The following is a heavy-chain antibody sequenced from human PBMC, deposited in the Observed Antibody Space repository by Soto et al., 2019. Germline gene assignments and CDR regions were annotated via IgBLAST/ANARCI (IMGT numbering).Heavy chain of an antibody. V-gene: IGHV4-34*01. CDR3: ARARAGGSRGIDY. J-gene: IGHJ4*02. CDR2: INHSGST. CDR1: GVSFSGYY. Sequence: SETLSLTCAVYGVSFSGYYWSWIRQPPGKGLEWIGEINHSGSTNYNPSLKSRVTISVDTSKNQFSLKLSSVTAADTAVYYCARARAGGSRGIDYWGQGTLVTVS. D-gene: IGHD2-15*01.